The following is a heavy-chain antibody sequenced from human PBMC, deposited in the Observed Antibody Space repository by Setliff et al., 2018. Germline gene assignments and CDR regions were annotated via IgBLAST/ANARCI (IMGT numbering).Heavy chain of an antibody. CDR3: AREGVDTRSSTDYRYYVDV. D-gene: IGHD5-18*01. CDR1: GGTFSSYG. Sequence: SVKVSCKASGGTFSSYGISWVRQAPGQGLEWMGGTITIFGTTNYAQKFQGRVTIITDEYTSTAYMELSILTSADTDVYYCAREGVDTRSSTDYRYYVDVWGKGTTVTVSS. J-gene: IGHJ6*03. V-gene: IGHV1-69*05. CDR2: TITIFGTT.